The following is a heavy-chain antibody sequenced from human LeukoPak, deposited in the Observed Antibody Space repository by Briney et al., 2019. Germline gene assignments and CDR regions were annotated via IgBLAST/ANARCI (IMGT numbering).Heavy chain of an antibody. J-gene: IGHJ4*02. CDR1: GDSVSSNSVA. Sequence: SQTLSLTCAVSGDSVSSNSVAWNWIRQSPSRGLEWLGTTYYRSKWFNDYPLSVKSRISIEPDTSKNQFSLQLNSVTPEDTAVYYCARGGLGATLGYFHYWGQGTLVTVSS. V-gene: IGHV6-1*01. CDR2: TYYRSKWFN. CDR3: ARGGLGATLGYFHY.